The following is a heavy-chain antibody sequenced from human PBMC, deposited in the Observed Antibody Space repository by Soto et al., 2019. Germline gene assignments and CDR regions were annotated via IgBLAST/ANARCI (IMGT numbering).Heavy chain of an antibody. CDR3: ANGRATYGLLTHDY. D-gene: IGHD3-10*01. V-gene: IGHV3-23*01. Sequence: RRLSCAASGFSFRNYAMSWVRQAPGKGLEWISTLTGSSSNIYYADSVKGRFAISRDNSRNTLYLQMNSLTAEDTAVYYCANGRATYGLLTHDYWGQGTLVTVSS. CDR2: LTGSSSNI. J-gene: IGHJ4*02. CDR1: GFSFRNYA.